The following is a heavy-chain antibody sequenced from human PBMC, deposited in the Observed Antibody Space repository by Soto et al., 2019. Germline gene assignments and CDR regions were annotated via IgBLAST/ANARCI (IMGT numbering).Heavy chain of an antibody. J-gene: IGHJ4*02. CDR1: GGSISSSSYY. V-gene: IGHV4-39*01. CDR3: ARGYCSGGSCYSVQLLPGYFDY. Sequence: SETLSLTCTVSGGSISSSSYYWGWIRQPPGKGLEWIGSIYYSGSTYYNPSLKGRVTISVDTSKNQFSLKLSSVTAADTAVYYCARGYCSGGSCYSVQLLPGYFDYWGQGTLVTVSS. D-gene: IGHD2-15*01. CDR2: IYYSGST.